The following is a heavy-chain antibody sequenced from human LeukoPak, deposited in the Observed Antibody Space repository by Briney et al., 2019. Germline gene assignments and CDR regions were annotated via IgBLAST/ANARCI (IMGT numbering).Heavy chain of an antibody. D-gene: IGHD2-15*01. CDR3: ARGGSRWNGFDP. CDR2: MDPNSGNT. J-gene: IGHJ5*02. Sequence: EASVKVSCKASGYTFTSYDINWVRQATGQGLEWMGWMDPNSGNTGYAQKFQGRVTMTRNTSISTAYMELSSLRSEDTAVYYCARGGSRWNGFDPWGQGTLVTVSS. CDR1: GYTFTSYD. V-gene: IGHV1-8*01.